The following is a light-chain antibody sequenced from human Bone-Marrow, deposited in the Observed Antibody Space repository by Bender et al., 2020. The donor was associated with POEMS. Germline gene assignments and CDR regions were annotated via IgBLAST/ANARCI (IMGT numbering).Light chain of an antibody. Sequence: QSALTQPASVSGSPGQSITISCTGSSSDVGGYDLVSWYQQHPGKAPKLMIYDVSDRPSGVSNRFSGSKSGNTASLTISGLQAEDEADYYCCSYRSSDSLHVAFGGGTKLTVL. J-gene: IGLJ2*01. V-gene: IGLV2-14*03. CDR3: CSYRSSDSLHVA. CDR2: DVS. CDR1: SSDVGGYDL.